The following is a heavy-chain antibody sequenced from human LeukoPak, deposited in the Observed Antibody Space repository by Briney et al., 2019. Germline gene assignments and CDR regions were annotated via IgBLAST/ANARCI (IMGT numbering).Heavy chain of an antibody. J-gene: IGHJ4*02. V-gene: IGHV4-59*01. CDR2: IYYSGST. D-gene: IGHD5-18*01. CDR3: ARGPTYSYDRFYDY. CDR1: GGSISSYY. Sequence: SETLSLTCTVSGGSISSYYWSWIRQPPGKGLEWIGYIYYSGSTNYNPSHKSRVTISVDTSKNQFSLKLSSVTAADSAVYYRARGPTYSYDRFYDYWGQGTLVTVSS.